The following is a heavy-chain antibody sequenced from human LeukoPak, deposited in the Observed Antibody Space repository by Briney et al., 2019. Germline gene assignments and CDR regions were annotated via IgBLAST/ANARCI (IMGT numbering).Heavy chain of an antibody. D-gene: IGHD3-9*01. CDR3: ARGHNFGRLHPFDY. V-gene: IGHV3-66*01. J-gene: IGHJ4*02. CDR1: GFTVRRNY. Sequence: VSLRLSCPASGFTVRRNYMSWVRQSPGKGLEWASDIYNGGSTYYADCVKGRFSISRDNSKKTLYLQMNSLRAEDTAVYYCARGHNFGRLHPFDYWGQGTLVTVSS. CDR2: IYNGGST.